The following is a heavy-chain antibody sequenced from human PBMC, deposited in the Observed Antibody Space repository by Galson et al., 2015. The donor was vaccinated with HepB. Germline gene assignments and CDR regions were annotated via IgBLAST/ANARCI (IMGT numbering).Heavy chain of an antibody. CDR2: IWYDGSNK. J-gene: IGHJ4*02. CDR1: GSTFSSYG. CDR3: ARETRGSYSSLDY. D-gene: IGHD1-26*01. Sequence: SLRLPCAASGSTFSSYGMHWVRQAPGKGLEWVAVIWYDGSNKYYADSVKGRFTISRDNSKNTLYLQMNSLRAEDTAVYYCARETRGSYSSLDYWGQGTLVTVSS. V-gene: IGHV3-33*01.